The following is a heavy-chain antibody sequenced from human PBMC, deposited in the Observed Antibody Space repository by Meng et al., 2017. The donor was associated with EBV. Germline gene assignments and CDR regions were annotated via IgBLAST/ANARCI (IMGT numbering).Heavy chain of an antibody. CDR2: ISYDGSNK. CDR3: ARDPSRGYSYGSYFDL. V-gene: IGHV3-30-3*01. CDR1: GFSFSSYA. Sequence: QGEDVESGGGVVQAGRFLRLSCAASGFSFSSYAMHWVRQAPGKGLEWVAVISYDGSNKYYADSVKGRFTISRDNSKNTLYLQMNSLRAEDTAVYYCARDPSRGYSYGSYFDLWGRGTLVTVFS. J-gene: IGHJ2*01. D-gene: IGHD5-18*01.